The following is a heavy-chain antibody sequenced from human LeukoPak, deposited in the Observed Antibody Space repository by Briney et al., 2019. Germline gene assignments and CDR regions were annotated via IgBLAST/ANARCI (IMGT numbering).Heavy chain of an antibody. V-gene: IGHV6-1*01. D-gene: IGHD3-3*01. CDR3: ARGSPYYDFWSGLNYYYGMDV. Sequence: SQTLSLTCAISGDSVSSNSAAWSWIRQSPSRGLEWLGRTYYRSKWYNDYAVSVKSRITINPDTSKNQFSLQLNSVTPEDTAVYYCARGSPYYDFWSGLNYYYGMDVWGQGTTVTVSS. CDR2: TYYRSKWYN. J-gene: IGHJ6*02. CDR1: GDSVSSNSAA.